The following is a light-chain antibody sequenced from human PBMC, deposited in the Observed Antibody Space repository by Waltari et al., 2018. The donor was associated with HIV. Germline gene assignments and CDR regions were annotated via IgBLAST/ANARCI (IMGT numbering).Light chain of an antibody. V-gene: IGLV1-47*01. CDR2: KNL. J-gene: IGLJ1*01. CDR3: VGWDSSLSAYV. CDR1: SSNIENDN. Sequence: QSFLTQPPSASGTPGQTVTISCSGSSSNIENDNVYWYQQLPGMTPKLLIYKNLLRPSGVPDRFAASTSGTSASLTISGLRSADEADYYCVGWDSSLSAYVFGAGTKVAVL.